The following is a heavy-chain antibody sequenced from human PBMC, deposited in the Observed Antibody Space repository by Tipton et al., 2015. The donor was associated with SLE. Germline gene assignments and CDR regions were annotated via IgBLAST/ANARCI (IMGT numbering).Heavy chain of an antibody. CDR1: GGSISSSSYY. CDR2: INHSGST. J-gene: IGHJ4*02. V-gene: IGHV4-39*07. CDR3: ARSSFWSGYYRGLDY. D-gene: IGHD3-3*01. Sequence: TLSLTCTVSGGSISSSSYYWGWIRQPPGKGLEWIGEINHSGSTNYNPSLKSRVTISVDTSKNQFSLKLSSVTAADTAVYYCARSSFWSGYYRGLDYWGQGTLVTVSS.